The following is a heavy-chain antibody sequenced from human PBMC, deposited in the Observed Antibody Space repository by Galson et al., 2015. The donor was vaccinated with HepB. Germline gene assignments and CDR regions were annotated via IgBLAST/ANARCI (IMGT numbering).Heavy chain of an antibody. D-gene: IGHD6-13*01. V-gene: IGHV1-69*13. CDR3: ARSAPRYSSSWYDRGMDY. CDR1: GGTFSSDA. J-gene: IGHJ4*02. CDR2: IIPIFSTS. Sequence: SVKVSCKASGGTFSSDAISWVRQGPGQGLEWMGGIIPIFSTSNYAQKFQGRVTLTADESTSPVYMELSSLGSDDTAVYYCARSAPRYSSSWYDRGMDYWGQGTLVTVSS.